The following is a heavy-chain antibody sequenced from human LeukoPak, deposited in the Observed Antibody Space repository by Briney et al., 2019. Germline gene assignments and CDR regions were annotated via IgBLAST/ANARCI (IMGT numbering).Heavy chain of an antibody. J-gene: IGHJ4*02. CDR3: QRPPRWHVDEESTQDY. CDR2: ISYDGDSK. D-gene: IGHD5/OR15-5a*01. Sequence: RPGGSLRLSCVASGFTFSDFALHWVRQAPGKGLEWVALISYDGDSKYYAGFVKGRFTISRDQSNNTLYLHMDSLGPEDTAVYYCQRPPRWHVDEESTQDYWGQGTLVTVSS. CDR1: GFTFSDFA. V-gene: IGHV3-30*04.